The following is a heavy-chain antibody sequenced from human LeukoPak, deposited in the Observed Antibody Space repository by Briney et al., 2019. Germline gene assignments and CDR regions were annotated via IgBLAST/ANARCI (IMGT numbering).Heavy chain of an antibody. CDR2: IDGDARTI. J-gene: IGHJ4*02. D-gene: IGHD1-1*01. V-gene: IGHV3-74*01. CDR1: GFTFSTTW. CDR3: ATAGAFYFQN. Sequence: EGSLRLSCAASGFTFSTTWVHWVRQAPGQGLVWVSRIDGDARTIDYADSVKGRFIISRDNAKNTLYLQMNSLRPEDTAVYYCATAGAFYFQNWGQGTLVTVSS.